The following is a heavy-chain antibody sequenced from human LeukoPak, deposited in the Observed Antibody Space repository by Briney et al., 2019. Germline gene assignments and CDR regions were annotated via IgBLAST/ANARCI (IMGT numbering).Heavy chain of an antibody. CDR3: ARWKIRYLAFDV. CDR1: GGSISSYY. Sequence: SETLSLTCAFSGGSISSYYWSWIRQPPGKGLEWIGYMHDSGSAGYNSSLRSRVTISVDTSKNQFSLKLRSVTAADTAVYFCARWKIRYLAFDVWDQGTMISVSS. CDR2: MHDSGSA. V-gene: IGHV4-59*01. J-gene: IGHJ3*01. D-gene: IGHD3-9*01.